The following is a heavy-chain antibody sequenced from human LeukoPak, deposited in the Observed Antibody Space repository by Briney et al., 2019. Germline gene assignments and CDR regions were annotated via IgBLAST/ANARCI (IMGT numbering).Heavy chain of an antibody. CDR1: GFTVSSYS. J-gene: IGHJ4*02. Sequence: GGSLRLSCAASGFTVSSYSMNWVRQAPGKGLEWVAVIWNDGSNKYYADSVKGRFTISRDNSKNTVYLQMNSLRAEDTAVYYCARGRQLGGPTTVYFDYWGQGTLVTVSS. CDR2: IWNDGSNK. V-gene: IGHV3-33*08. D-gene: IGHD3-16*01. CDR3: ARGRQLGGPTTVYFDY.